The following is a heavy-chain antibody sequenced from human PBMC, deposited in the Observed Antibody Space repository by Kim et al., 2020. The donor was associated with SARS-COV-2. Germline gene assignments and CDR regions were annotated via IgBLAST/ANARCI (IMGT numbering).Heavy chain of an antibody. Sequence: GGSLRLSCAASGFTFSSYSMNWVRQAPGKGLEWVSYISSSSSTIYYADSVKGRFTISRDNAKNSLYLQMNSLRDEDTAVYYCAREKVVRGVQGWGYYYGMDVWGQGTTVTVSS. CDR2: ISSSSSTI. CDR1: GFTFSSYS. CDR3: AREKVVRGVQGWGYYYGMDV. J-gene: IGHJ6*02. D-gene: IGHD3-10*01. V-gene: IGHV3-48*02.